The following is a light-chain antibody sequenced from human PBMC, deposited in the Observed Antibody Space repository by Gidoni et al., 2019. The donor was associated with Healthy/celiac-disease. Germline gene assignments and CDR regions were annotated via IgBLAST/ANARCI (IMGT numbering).Light chain of an antibody. CDR3: AAWDDSLNGSYV. CDR2: STN. J-gene: IGLJ1*01. CDR1: SSNSGSHT. V-gene: IGLV1-44*01. Sequence: QSVLTQPPSASGTPGQRVTISCSGSSSNSGSHTGNWYPQLPGTAPKLLIYSTNQRPSGVPDRLSGSKSGTAASLAISGLQSEDEADYYCAAWDDSLNGSYVFGTGTKVTVL.